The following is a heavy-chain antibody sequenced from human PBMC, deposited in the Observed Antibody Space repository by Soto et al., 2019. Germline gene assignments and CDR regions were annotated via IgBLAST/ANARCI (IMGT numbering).Heavy chain of an antibody. CDR2: IGASGAGT. CDR3: ALRKTGSYFDY. Sequence: GGPLRLSCSASVFTFSSYAMSWVRQAPGKGLEWVSAIGASGAGTYYAEYVKGRFTISRDNSKNTLYLQMNSLRAEDTAVYYCALRKTGSYFDYWGQGTLVTVSS. V-gene: IGHV3-23*01. D-gene: IGHD1-26*01. CDR1: VFTFSSYA. J-gene: IGHJ4*02.